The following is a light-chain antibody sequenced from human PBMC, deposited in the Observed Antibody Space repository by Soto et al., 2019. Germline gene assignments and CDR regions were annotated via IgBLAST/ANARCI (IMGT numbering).Light chain of an antibody. V-gene: IGKV1-39*01. CDR2: AAS. J-gene: IGKJ4*01. CDR3: PQSYRRVT. Sequence: DIQMTHSPSTLSASAGDSVTITCRASQTISSWLAWYQQKPGKAPKLLIYAASSLQSGVPSRFSGSGSGTDFTLTISSLQPEDFATYFCPQSYRRVTFGGGTKVDIK. CDR1: QTISSW.